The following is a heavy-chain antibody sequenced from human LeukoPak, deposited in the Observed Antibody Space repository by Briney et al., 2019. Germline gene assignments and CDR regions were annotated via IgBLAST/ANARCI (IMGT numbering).Heavy chain of an antibody. Sequence: GGSLRLSCAASGFTFNMYWMTWVRQAPGKGLESVAYINKDGSDKYYVASVKGRFTVSRDNAKNSLYLQMNSLRAEDPAVYYCARDAGYGGNSDYWGQGTLVTVSS. J-gene: IGHJ4*02. V-gene: IGHV3-7*01. CDR2: INKDGSDK. D-gene: IGHD4-23*01. CDR3: ARDAGYGGNSDY. CDR1: GFTFNMYW.